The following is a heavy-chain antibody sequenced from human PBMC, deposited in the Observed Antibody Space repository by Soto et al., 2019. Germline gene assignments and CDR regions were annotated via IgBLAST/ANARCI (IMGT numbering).Heavy chain of an antibody. CDR1: RGSFSGFY. CDR2: INHSGTT. CDR3: ARGRGYVYGSNFYGLDV. Sequence: LSLTCGVYRGSFSGFYWSWVRQTPGGGLEWIGEINHSGTTNYNPSFQNRVTISVDKSTNNFSLKMTSVTAADAAVYYCARGRGYVYGSNFYGLDVWGQGTTVTVSS. J-gene: IGHJ6*02. D-gene: IGHD6-25*01. V-gene: IGHV4-34*01.